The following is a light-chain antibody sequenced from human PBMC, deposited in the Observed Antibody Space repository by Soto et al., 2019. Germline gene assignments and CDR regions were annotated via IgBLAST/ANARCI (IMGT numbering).Light chain of an antibody. CDR1: QSVSSN. CDR3: QHLFT. J-gene: IGKJ3*01. Sequence: EIVMTQSPATLSVSPGERATLSCRASQSVSSNLAWYQQKPGQAPRLLIYGASTRATGIPARFSGSGSGTEFTLTISSLQSEDFAVYSCQHLFTFGPGTKVDIK. CDR2: GAS. V-gene: IGKV3-15*01.